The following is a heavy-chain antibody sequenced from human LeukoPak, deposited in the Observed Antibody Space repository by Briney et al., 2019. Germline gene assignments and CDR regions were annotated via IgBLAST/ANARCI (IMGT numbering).Heavy chain of an antibody. CDR1: GYTFTSYG. CDR3: ARTYYYDSSGYYSDAFDI. D-gene: IGHD3-22*01. V-gene: IGHV1-18*01. Sequence: ASVKVSSKASGYTFTSYGISWVRQAPGQGLEWMGWISAYNGNTNYAQKLQGRVTMTTDTSTSTAYMELRSLRSDDTAVYYCARTYYYDSSGYYSDAFDIWGQGTMVTVSS. J-gene: IGHJ3*02. CDR2: ISAYNGNT.